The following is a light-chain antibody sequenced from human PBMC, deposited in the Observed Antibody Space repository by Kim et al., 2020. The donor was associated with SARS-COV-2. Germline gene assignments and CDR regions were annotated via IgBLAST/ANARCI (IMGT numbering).Light chain of an antibody. J-gene: IGKJ4*01. V-gene: IGKV3-11*01. CDR1: HNMCIN. CDR2: DAA. CDR3: QQNIKWPPAPS. Sequence: PEEGATPSCRARHNMCINFAWDKQTRGQAPRLFIYDAAIRATVVPDKFSGGVSGTVFSPTISRLDPEDIVIYFCQQNIKWPPAPSFGGGTKVDIK.